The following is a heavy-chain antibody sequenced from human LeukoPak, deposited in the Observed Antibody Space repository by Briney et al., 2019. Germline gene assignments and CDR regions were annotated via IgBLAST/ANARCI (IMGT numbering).Heavy chain of an antibody. CDR1: GFTFSSYE. V-gene: IGHV3-48*03. J-gene: IGHJ6*02. CDR3: AAATTVDYYGMDV. Sequence: GGSLRLSCAASGFTFSSYEMNWVRQAPGKGLESVAYISSSGSTIYYADSVKGRFTISRDNAKNSLYLQMNSLRAEDTAVYYCAAATTVDYYGMDVWGQGSTVTVSS. D-gene: IGHD1-1*01. CDR2: ISSSGSTI.